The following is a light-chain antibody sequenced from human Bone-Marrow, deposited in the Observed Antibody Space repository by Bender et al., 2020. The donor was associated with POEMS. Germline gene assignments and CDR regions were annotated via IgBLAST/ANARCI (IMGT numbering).Light chain of an antibody. CDR3: SSRSTGNTLVV. V-gene: IGLV2-14*02. J-gene: IGLJ2*01. CDR1: SSDVGSYDL. Sequence: QSALTQPASVSGPPGQSITISCTGTSSDVGSYDLVSWYQHHPGKAPKLIIYEVIRRPSGISNRFSGAKSGNTASLTISGLQAEDEADYYCSSRSTGNTLVVFGGGTKVIVL. CDR2: EVI.